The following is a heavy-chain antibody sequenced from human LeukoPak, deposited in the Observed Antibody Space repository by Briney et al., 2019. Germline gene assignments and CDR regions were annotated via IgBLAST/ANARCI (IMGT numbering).Heavy chain of an antibody. D-gene: IGHD2-8*01. Sequence: GASVKVSCEASGGTFSSYAISWVRQAPGQGLEWMGGIIPIFGTANYAQKFQGRVTITTDESTSTAYMELSSLRSEDTAVYYCARGRIVLMVYAINYYYMDVWGKGTTVTVSS. V-gene: IGHV1-69*05. J-gene: IGHJ6*03. CDR3: ARGRIVLMVYAINYYYMDV. CDR1: GGTFSSYA. CDR2: IIPIFGTA.